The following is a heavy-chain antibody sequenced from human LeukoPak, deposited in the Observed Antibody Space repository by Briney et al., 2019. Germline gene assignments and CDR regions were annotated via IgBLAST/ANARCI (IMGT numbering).Heavy chain of an antibody. CDR2: MYHSGST. V-gene: IGHV4-38-2*01. Sequence: PSETLSLTCAVSGYSISSSYYWGWIRQPPGKGLEWIGSMYHSGSTYYNPSLKSRVTISADTSNNQFSLKLSSVTAADTAVYYCARQGGYCDISSCYSFYYYYYYMDVWGKGTTVTVSS. J-gene: IGHJ6*03. CDR3: ARQGGYCDISSCYSFYYYYYYMDV. D-gene: IGHD2-2*01. CDR1: GYSISSSYY.